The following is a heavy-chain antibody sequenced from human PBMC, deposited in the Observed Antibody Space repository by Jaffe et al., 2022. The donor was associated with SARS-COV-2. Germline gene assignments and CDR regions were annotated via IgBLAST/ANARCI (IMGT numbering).Heavy chain of an antibody. CDR2: IYYSGST. D-gene: IGHD6-19*01. V-gene: IGHV4-59*01. J-gene: IGHJ2*01. CDR1: GGSISSYY. CDR3: ARKVAGAGRRGGAYWYFDL. Sequence: QVQLQESGPGLVKPSETLSLTCTVSGGSISSYYWSWIRQPPGKGLEWIGYIYYSGSTNYNPSLKSRVTISVDTSKNQFSLKLSSVTAADTAVYYCARKVAGAGRRGGAYWYFDLWGRGTLVTVSS.